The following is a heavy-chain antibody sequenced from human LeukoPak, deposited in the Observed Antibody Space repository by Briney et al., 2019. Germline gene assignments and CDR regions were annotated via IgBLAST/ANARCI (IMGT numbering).Heavy chain of an antibody. Sequence: GGSLRLSCAASGFSVSNYYMSWVRQPXXXXXXXXSVMYTGGGRYYGDSVKGRFTISRDNSKNTVFLQMNSLRVEDTALYYCTRGQSYCGADCYSDWGQGTLVTVSS. V-gene: IGHV3-66*01. CDR2: MYTGGGR. J-gene: IGHJ4*02. D-gene: IGHD2-21*02. CDR3: TRGQSYCGADCYSD. CDR1: GFSVSNYY.